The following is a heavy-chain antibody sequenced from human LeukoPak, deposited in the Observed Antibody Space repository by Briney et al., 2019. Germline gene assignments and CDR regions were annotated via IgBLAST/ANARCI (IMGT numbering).Heavy chain of an antibody. CDR2: FDPEDGET. Sequence: EGSVKVSCKVSGYTLTELSMHWVRQAPGKGLEWMGGFDPEDGETIYAQKFQGRVTMTEDTSTDTAYKELSSLRSEDTAVYYCATEIIVGATGLDYWGQGTLVTVSS. J-gene: IGHJ4*02. CDR3: ATEIIVGATGLDY. V-gene: IGHV1-24*01. D-gene: IGHD1-26*01. CDR1: GYTLTELS.